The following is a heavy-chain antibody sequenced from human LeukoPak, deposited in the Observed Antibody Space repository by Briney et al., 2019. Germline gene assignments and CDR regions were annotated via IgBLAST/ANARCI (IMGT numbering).Heavy chain of an antibody. CDR3: AKQTPPYGNYDY. CDR2: ISGSGSNT. Sequence: GESLRLSCAASGFTFSTYAMNWVRQAPGKGLERVSAISGSGSNTYYADSVKGRFTISRDNSKNTLYLQMNSLRAEDTAVYYCAKQTPPYGNYDYWGQGTLVTVSS. J-gene: IGHJ4*02. CDR1: GFTFSTYA. D-gene: IGHD4-11*01. V-gene: IGHV3-23*01.